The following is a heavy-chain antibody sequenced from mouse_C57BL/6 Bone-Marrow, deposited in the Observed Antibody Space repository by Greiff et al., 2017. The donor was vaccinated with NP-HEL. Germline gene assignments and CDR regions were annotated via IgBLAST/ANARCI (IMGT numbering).Heavy chain of an antibody. CDR1: GYAFTNYL. V-gene: IGHV1-54*01. J-gene: IGHJ3*01. CDR2: INPGSGGT. D-gene: IGHD2-12*01. CDR3: ARDSYAPNWVFAY. Sequence: VQLQQSGAELVRPGTSVKVSCKASGYAFTNYLIEWVKQRPGQGLEWIGVINPGSGGTNYNEKFKGKATLTADKSSSTAYMQLSSLTSEDSAVYSCARDSYAPNWVFAYWGQGTLVTVSA.